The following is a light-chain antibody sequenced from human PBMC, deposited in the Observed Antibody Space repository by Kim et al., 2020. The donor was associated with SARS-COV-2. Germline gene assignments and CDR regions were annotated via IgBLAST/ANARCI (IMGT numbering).Light chain of an antibody. CDR2: YYSDSHR. Sequence: CTMHSKQHVDHRDVYWYRQRPGGPPRYRLYYYSDSHRRQGAGVPSRFSGSKDASANTGFLLVSGLQSEDEADYYCMIWPTRDSGVFGGGTQLTVL. CDR1: SKQHVDHRD. V-gene: IGLV5-37*01. J-gene: IGLJ3*02. CDR3: MIWPTRDSGV.